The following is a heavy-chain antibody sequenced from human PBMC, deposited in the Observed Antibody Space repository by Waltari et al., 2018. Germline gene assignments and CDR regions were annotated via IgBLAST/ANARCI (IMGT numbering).Heavy chain of an antibody. D-gene: IGHD1-1*01. CDR3: ARDQAMERYFDY. CDR2: IYTSGTT. J-gene: IGHJ4*02. V-gene: IGHV4-4*07. Sequence: QVQLQESGPGLVKPSETLSLTCTVSGGSISSYYWSWIRQPAGKGLEWIGGIYTSGTTNYNPSLKSRGTMSVDTSKNQFSLKLSSVTAADTAVYYCARDQAMERYFDYWGQGTLVTVSS. CDR1: GGSISSYY.